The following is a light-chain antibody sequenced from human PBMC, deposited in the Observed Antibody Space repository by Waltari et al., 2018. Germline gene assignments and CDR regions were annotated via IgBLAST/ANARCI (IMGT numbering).Light chain of an antibody. CDR2: SSN. CDR1: SSNIGSNV. J-gene: IGLJ1*01. V-gene: IGLV1-44*01. Sequence: QSVLTQPPSASGTPGQRVTISCSGSSSNIGSNVVNWYQQLPGTAPKLLIHSSNQRPSGVPARFSGSKSGTSASLAISGLQSEDEADYHCGAWDASLNGYVFGTGTKVTVL. CDR3: GAWDASLNGYV.